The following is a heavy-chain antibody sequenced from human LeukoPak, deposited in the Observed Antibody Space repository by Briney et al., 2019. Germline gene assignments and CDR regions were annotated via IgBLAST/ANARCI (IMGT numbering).Heavy chain of an antibody. CDR1: GFTFSSYG. CDR3: ARGEQWLVLYYFDY. V-gene: IGHV3-33*01. Sequence: GGSLRLSCAASGFTFSSYGMHWVRQAPGKGLEWVAVIWYDGSNKYYADSVKGRFTISRDNSKNTLYLQMNSLRAEDTAVYYCARGEQWLVLYYFDYWGQGTLVTVSS. D-gene: IGHD6-19*01. CDR2: IWYDGSNK. J-gene: IGHJ4*02.